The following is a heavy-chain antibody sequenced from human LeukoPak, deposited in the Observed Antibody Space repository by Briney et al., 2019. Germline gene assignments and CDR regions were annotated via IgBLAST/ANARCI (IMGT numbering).Heavy chain of an antibody. J-gene: IGHJ4*02. Sequence: ASVKVSCKASGYTFTGYYMHWVRQAPGQGLEWVGWINPNSGGTNYAQKFQGRVTMTRDTSISTAYMELSRLRSDDTAVYYCARDGMVVGKADYWGQGTLVTVSS. CDR3: ARDGMVVGKADY. D-gene: IGHD2-15*01. CDR1: GYTFTGYY. CDR2: INPNSGGT. V-gene: IGHV1-2*02.